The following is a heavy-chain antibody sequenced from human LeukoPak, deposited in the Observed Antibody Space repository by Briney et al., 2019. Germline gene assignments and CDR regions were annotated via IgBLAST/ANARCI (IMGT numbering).Heavy chain of an antibody. V-gene: IGHV4-39*01. Sequence: SETLSLTCTVSGGSISSSSYYWGWIRQPPGKGLEWIGSIYYSGSTYYNPSLESRVTMSVDTSKNQFSLKLSSVTAADTAVYFCLRYGSGSNHNSFDYWGQGTLVTVSS. J-gene: IGHJ4*02. CDR2: IYYSGST. D-gene: IGHD3-10*01. CDR3: LRYGSGSNHNSFDY. CDR1: GGSISSSSYY.